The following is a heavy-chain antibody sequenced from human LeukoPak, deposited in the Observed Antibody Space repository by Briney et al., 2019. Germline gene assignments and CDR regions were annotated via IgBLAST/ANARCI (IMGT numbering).Heavy chain of an antibody. Sequence: GGSLRLSCAASGFTFSSYAMSWVRQAPGKGLEWVSAISGSGGSTYYADSVKGRFTISRDNSKNTLYLQMNSLRAEDTAVYYCAKDSPYYETTPPGFVLWGRGTLVTVSS. D-gene: IGHD3-22*01. CDR1: GFTFSSYA. V-gene: IGHV3-23*01. CDR2: ISGSGGST. CDR3: AKDSPYYETTPPGFVL. J-gene: IGHJ5*02.